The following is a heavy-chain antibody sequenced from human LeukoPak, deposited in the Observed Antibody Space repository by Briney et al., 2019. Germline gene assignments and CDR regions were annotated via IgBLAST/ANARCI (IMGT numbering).Heavy chain of an antibody. CDR3: AKGGLRDGHSYAS. D-gene: IGHD5-24*01. J-gene: IGHJ5*02. Sequence: AGGSLRLSCAASGFTSSSSAMSWVRQAPGKGLEWVAAISDTGRLSYCADPVNGRFTISRDNSRNTLSLQMNSLRAADTAVYYCAKGGLRDGHSYASWGQGTLITVSS. CDR2: ISDTGRLS. V-gene: IGHV3-23*01. CDR1: GFTSSSSA.